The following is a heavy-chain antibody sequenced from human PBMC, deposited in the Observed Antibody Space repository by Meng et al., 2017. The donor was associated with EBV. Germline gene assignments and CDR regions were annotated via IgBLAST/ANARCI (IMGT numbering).Heavy chain of an antibody. CDR3: ASESGRGFTPDY. Sequence: QVQLVQSGAEVKKPGSSVKVACKTSGGTFRSDAVSWVRQAPGKGLEWMGGLIPMSDAPYYAQKFQDRVTITADESTSTHYMDLSGLRSEDTAVYYCASESGRGFTPDYWGQGTLVTVSS. D-gene: IGHD3-10*01. J-gene: IGHJ4*02. CDR1: GGTFRSDA. V-gene: IGHV1-69*01. CDR2: LIPMSDAP.